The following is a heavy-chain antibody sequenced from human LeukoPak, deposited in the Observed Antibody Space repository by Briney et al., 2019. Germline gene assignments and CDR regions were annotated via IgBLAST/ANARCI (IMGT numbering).Heavy chain of an antibody. CDR1: GDSISSGNY. V-gene: IGHV4-38-2*02. CDR2: IFHTGST. D-gene: IGHD5-18*01. J-gene: IGHJ6*02. Sequence: PSETLSLTCTVSGDSISSGNYWGWIRQPPGKGLEWIGSIFHTGSTYFNLSLKSRVTILVDTSKNQFSLKLSSVTAADTAVYYCARLNVDTAMALGMDVWGQGTTVTVSS. CDR3: ARLNVDTAMALGMDV.